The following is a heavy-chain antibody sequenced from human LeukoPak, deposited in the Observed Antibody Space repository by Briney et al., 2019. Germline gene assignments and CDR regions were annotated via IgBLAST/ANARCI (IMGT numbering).Heavy chain of an antibody. CDR3: ARDPRDGYNFWFDP. V-gene: IGHV1-69*04. D-gene: IGHD5-24*01. CDR2: IIPIIGIA. CDR1: GGTFSSYA. Sequence: SVKVSCKASGGTFSSYAISWVRQAPGQGLEWMGRIIPIIGIANYAQKFQGRVTITADKSTSTAYMELSSLRSEDTAVYYCARDPRDGYNFWFDPWGQGTLVTVSS. J-gene: IGHJ5*02.